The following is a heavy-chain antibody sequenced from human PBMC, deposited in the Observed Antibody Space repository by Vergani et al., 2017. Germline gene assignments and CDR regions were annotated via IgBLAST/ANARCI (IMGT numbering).Heavy chain of an antibody. V-gene: IGHV3-43*02. CDR3: ARDTAARGY. Sequence: EVQLLESGGGLVQPGGSLRLSCAASGFTFDDYAMHWVRQAPGKGLEWVSLISGDGGSTYYADSVKGRFTISRDNSKNTLYLQMNSLRAEDTAVYYCARDTAARGYWGQGTLVTVSS. CDR1: GFTFDDYA. D-gene: IGHD6-13*01. J-gene: IGHJ4*02. CDR2: ISGDGGST.